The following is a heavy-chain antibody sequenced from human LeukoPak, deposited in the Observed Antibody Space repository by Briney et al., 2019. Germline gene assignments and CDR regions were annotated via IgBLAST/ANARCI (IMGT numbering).Heavy chain of an antibody. CDR2: IIPIFGTA. J-gene: IGHJ6*02. D-gene: IGHD5-18*01. CDR1: GGTFSSYA. Sequence: SVKVSCEASGGTFSSYAISWVRQAPGQGLEWMGGIIPIFGTANYAQKFQGRVTITADESTSTAYMELSSLRSEDTAVYYCARSRRKVDTAMVNPRDLLNYYYYGMDVWGQGTTVTVSS. CDR3: ARSRRKVDTAMVNPRDLLNYYYYGMDV. V-gene: IGHV1-69*13.